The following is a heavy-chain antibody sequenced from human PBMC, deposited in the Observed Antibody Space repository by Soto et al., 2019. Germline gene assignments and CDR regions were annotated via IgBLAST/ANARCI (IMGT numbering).Heavy chain of an antibody. Sequence: PGGSLRLSCAASGFTFSNYDMHWVRQVTGKGLEWVSTIGIAGDTYYPGSVKGRFTISRENAKNSLYLQMNSLRAEDTAVYYCARGRLISLYYFDYWGQGTLVTVSS. CDR1: GFTFSNYD. CDR3: ARGRLISLYYFDY. J-gene: IGHJ4*02. D-gene: IGHD2-15*01. V-gene: IGHV3-13*01. CDR2: IGIAGDT.